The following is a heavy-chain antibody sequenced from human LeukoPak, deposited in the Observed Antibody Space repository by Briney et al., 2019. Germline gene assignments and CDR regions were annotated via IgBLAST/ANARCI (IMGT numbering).Heavy chain of an antibody. CDR1: GFTFSSYS. J-gene: IGHJ4*02. V-gene: IGHV3-21*01. CDR3: ARAPAREYQLLLGY. CDR2: ISDSSSYI. Sequence: GGSLRLSCVASGFTFSSYSMNWVRQAPGKGLEWVSSISDSSSYIYYADSVKGRFTISRDNAKNSLYLQMNSLRAEDTAVFYCARAPAREYQLLLGYWGQGTLVTVSS. D-gene: IGHD2-2*01.